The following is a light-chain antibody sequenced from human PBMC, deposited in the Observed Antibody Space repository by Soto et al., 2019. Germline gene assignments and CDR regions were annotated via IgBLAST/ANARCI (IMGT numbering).Light chain of an antibody. Sequence: QSVLTQPASVSGSPGQSITISCTGTSSDVGGYNYVSWYQQHPGKAPKLMIYEVRNRPSGISNRFSGSKSGNTASLIISGLQAEDEADYYCSSYTGISTVVFGGGTKLTVL. CDR2: EVR. J-gene: IGLJ2*01. CDR3: SSYTGISTVV. V-gene: IGLV2-14*01. CDR1: SSDVGGYNY.